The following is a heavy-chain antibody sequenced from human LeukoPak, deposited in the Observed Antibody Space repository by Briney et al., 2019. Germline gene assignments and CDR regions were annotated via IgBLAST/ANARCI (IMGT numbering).Heavy chain of an antibody. CDR2: IWYDGSNK. CDR1: GFTFSSYG. D-gene: IGHD2-2*01. Sequence: PGRSLRLSCAASGFTFSSYGMHWVRQAPGKGLEWVAVIWYDGSNKYYADSVKGRFTISRDNSKNTLYLQMNSLRAEDTAVYYCARSKGLGYCSSTSCHYYYHYGMDVWGKGTTVTVSS. V-gene: IGHV3-33*01. J-gene: IGHJ6*04. CDR3: ARSKGLGYCSSTSCHYYYHYGMDV.